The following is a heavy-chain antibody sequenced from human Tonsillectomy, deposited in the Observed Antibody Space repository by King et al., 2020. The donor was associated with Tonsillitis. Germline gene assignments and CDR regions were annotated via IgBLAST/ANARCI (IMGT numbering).Heavy chain of an antibody. Sequence: VQLVESGGGLVQPGGSLRLSCVASGFTFRDHYMDWVRQAPEKGLEWVGRTRNKANRYTTEYAASVEGRFIISRDESKNSVHLQMNSLKIEDAAVYYCASGSGWYEEGRYFYGMDVWGQGTTVTVPA. CDR3: ASGSGWYEEGRYFYGMDV. V-gene: IGHV3-72*01. J-gene: IGHJ6*01. D-gene: IGHD6-19*01. CDR1: GFTFRDHY. CDR2: TRNKANRYTT.